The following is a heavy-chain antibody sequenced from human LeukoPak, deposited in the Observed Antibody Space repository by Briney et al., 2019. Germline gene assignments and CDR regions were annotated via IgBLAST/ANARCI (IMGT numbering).Heavy chain of an antibody. J-gene: IGHJ4*02. CDR2: ISSSGSTI. V-gene: IGHV3-11*04. CDR3: AREELLTTVTTGFDY. CDR1: GFTFSDYY. Sequence: KSGGSLRLSCAASGFTFSDYYMSWIRQAPGKGLEWVSYISSSGSTIYYADSVKGRFTISRDNAKNSLYLQMNSLRAEDTAVYYCAREELLTTVTTGFDYWGQGTLVTVSS. D-gene: IGHD4-17*01.